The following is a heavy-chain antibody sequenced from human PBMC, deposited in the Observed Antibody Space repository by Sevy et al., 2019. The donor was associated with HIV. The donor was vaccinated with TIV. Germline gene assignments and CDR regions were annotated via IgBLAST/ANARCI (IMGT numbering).Heavy chain of an antibody. Sequence: SETLSLTCTVSGGSISSSSYYWGWIRQPPGKGLEWIGSIYYSGSTYYNPSLKSRVTISVDTSKNQFSLQLSSVTAADTAVYYCARYYYGSGSSPQPKYYFDYWGQGTLVTVSS. J-gene: IGHJ4*02. CDR3: ARYYYGSGSSPQPKYYFDY. CDR2: IYYSGST. CDR1: GGSISSSSYY. D-gene: IGHD3-10*01. V-gene: IGHV4-39*01.